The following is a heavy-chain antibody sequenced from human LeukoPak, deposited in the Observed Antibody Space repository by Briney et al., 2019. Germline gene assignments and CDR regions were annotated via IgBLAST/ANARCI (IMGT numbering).Heavy chain of an antibody. J-gene: IGHJ6*02. V-gene: IGHV3-74*01. CDR3: AREKGGYFDWSGYYYYYYGMDV. CDR1: GFTFSSYW. CDR2: INSDGSST. D-gene: IGHD3-9*01. Sequence: GGSLRPSCAASGFTFSSYWMHWVRQAPGKGLVWVSRINSDGSSTSYADSVKGRFTISRDNAKNTLYLQMNSLRAEDTAVYYCAREKGGYFDWSGYYYYYYGMDVWGQGTTVTVSS.